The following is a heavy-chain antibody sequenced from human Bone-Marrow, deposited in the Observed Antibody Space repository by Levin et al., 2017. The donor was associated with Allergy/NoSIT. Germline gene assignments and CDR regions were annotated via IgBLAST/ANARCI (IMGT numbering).Heavy chain of an antibody. D-gene: IGHD5-24*01. CDR2: IYSGGST. Sequence: SETLSLTCTVSGGSIRSNSYYWDWVRQAPGKGLEWIGSIYSGGSTHYSPSLKSRVTISVDMSKNQFSLKLSSVTAADTAMYYCARGGDGYNPWGQGTLVTVSS. CDR3: ARGGDGYNP. V-gene: IGHV4-39*07. J-gene: IGHJ5*02. CDR1: GGSIRSNSYY.